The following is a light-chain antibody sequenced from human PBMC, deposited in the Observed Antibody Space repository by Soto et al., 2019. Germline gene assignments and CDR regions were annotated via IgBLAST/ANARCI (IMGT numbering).Light chain of an antibody. Sequence: SLLSQPRSVSGSPGQSVTISCTGTSRDVGCYNYVSWYQQHPGKAPKLMIYDVSKRPSGVPDRFSGSKSGNTASLTISGLQAEDEADYYCCSYAGSYTFYVVGTG. CDR2: DVS. CDR3: CSYAGSYTFYV. CDR1: SRDVGCYNY. V-gene: IGLV2-11*01. J-gene: IGLJ1*01.